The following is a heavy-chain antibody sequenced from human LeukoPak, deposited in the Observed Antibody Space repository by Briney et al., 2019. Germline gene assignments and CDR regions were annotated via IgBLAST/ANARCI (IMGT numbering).Heavy chain of an antibody. CDR3: ARVGTCELQRVFDY. CDR2: IQRGGSES. J-gene: IGHJ4*02. D-gene: IGHD4/OR15-4a*01. Sequence: GGSLRLSCAASGVTFSDYWRTWVRQVPGKGREWVANIQRGGSESYYVDSVKGLFTSARENAKNSLYLQIDVLRVEDTDVYSCARVGTCELQRVFDYWGQGTPVTVSS. CDR1: GVTFSDYW. V-gene: IGHV3-7*01.